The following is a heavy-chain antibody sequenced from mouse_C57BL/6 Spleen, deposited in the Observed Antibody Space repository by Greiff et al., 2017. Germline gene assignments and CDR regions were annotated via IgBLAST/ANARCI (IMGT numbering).Heavy chain of an antibody. V-gene: IGHV1-55*01. CDR1: GYTFTSYW. CDR3: ARSYDAMDY. J-gene: IGHJ4*01. CDR2: IYPGSGST. Sequence: QVQLQQPGAELVKPGASVKMSCKASGYTFTSYWITWVKQRPGQGLEWIGDIYPGSGSTNYNEKFKSKATLTGDTSSSTAYMQLSSLTSEDSAVYYCARSYDAMDYWGQGTSVTVSS.